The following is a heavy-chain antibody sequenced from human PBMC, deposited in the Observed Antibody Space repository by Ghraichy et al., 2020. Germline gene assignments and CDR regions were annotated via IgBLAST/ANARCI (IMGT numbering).Heavy chain of an antibody. CDR2: ISAYNGNT. D-gene: IGHD2-15*01. V-gene: IGHV1-18*01. CDR1: GYTFTSYG. J-gene: IGHJ6*02. CDR3: ARDWSRVGRVPLYGMDV. Sequence: ASVKVSCKASGYTFTSYGISWVRQAPGQGLEWMGWISAYNGNTNYAQKLQGRVTMTTDTSTSTAYMELRSLRSDDTAVYYCARDWSRVGRVPLYGMDVWGQGTTVTVSS.